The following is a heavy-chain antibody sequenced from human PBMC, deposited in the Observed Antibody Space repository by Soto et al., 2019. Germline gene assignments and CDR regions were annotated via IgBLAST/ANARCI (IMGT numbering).Heavy chain of an antibody. CDR2: ISGSGGST. D-gene: IGHD4-17*01. Sequence: GGSLRLSCAASGFTFSSYAMSWVRQAPGKGLEWVSAISGSGGSTYYADSVKGRFTISRDNSKNTLYLQMNSLRAEDTAVYYCAKPTVTLPDYYYYYYMDVWGKGTTVTVSS. CDR3: AKPTVTLPDYYYYYYMDV. V-gene: IGHV3-23*01. CDR1: GFTFSSYA. J-gene: IGHJ6*03.